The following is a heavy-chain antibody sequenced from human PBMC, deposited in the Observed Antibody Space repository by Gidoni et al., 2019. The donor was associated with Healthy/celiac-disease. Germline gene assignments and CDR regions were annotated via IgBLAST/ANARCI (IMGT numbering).Heavy chain of an antibody. CDR2: IGWNSCSI. J-gene: IGHJ1*01. Sequence: EVQLVESAGGVVQPGRSLILSCAASGLTFDAYALHWVRQAPGRGLELVSGIGWNSCSIGYADSVKGRFAIARNNAKNSLYLQMSSLRAEDTALYYCAKATGVVYGDGDFQHWGQGTLVTVSS. CDR3: AKATGVVYGDGDFQH. CDR1: GLTFDAYA. V-gene: IGHV3-9*01. D-gene: IGHD4-17*01.